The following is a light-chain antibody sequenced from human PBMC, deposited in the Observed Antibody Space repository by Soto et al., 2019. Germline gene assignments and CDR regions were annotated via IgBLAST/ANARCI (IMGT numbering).Light chain of an antibody. CDR1: ISDVGSSNL. V-gene: IGLV2-23*01. CDR3: CSFARSTTFYV. Sequence: SVMTQPASVSGSPGQSITISCSGTISDVGSSNLVSWYQQHPGKAPKLIIFEGDRRPSGVSGRFSGSKSGNTASLTISGLQAEDEADYYCCSFARSTTFYVFGTGTKVTVL. CDR2: EGD. J-gene: IGLJ1*01.